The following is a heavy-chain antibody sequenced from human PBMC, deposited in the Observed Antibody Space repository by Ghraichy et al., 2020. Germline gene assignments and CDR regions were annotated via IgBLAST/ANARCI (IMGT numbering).Heavy chain of an antibody. J-gene: IGHJ4*02. CDR1: GGSFSGYY. CDR2: INHSGST. CDR3: VRGPEKFYYFDY. Sequence: SETLSLTCAVYGGSFSGYYWSWIRQPPGKGLEWIGEINHSGSTNYNPSLKSQVTILVDTSKNQFSLKLSSVTAADTAVYYCVRGPEKFYYFDYWGQGTLVTVSS. V-gene: IGHV4-34*01. D-gene: IGHD3-3*01.